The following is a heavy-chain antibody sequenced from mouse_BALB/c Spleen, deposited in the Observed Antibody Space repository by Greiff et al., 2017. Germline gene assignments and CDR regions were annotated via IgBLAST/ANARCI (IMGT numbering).Heavy chain of an antibody. CDR3: ARGYHYGAMDY. CDR2: IWGDGRT. V-gene: IGHV2-6-7*01. J-gene: IGHJ4*01. D-gene: IGHD1-2*01. Sequence: QVQLQQSGPGLVAPSQSLSITCTVSGFSLTGYGVNWVRQPPGKGLEWLGMIWGDGRTDYNSALKSRLSISKDNSKSQVFLKMNSRQTDDTARYYCARGYHYGAMDYWGQGTSVTVSS. CDR1: GFSLTGYG.